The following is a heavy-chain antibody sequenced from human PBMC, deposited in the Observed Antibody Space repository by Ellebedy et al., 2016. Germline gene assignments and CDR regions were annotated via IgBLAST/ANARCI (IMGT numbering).Heavy chain of an antibody. D-gene: IGHD4-11*01. Sequence: GESLKISCAASGFTFDDYAMYWVRQAPGKGLEWVSLISWDAVITYYAGSVRGRFTISRDNSKNSLYLQMNSLISEDTALYYCAKARYHSTYYGDFDDWGQGTLVTVSS. CDR1: GFTFDDYA. CDR2: ISWDAVIT. V-gene: IGHV3-43D*03. CDR3: AKARYHSTYYGDFDD. J-gene: IGHJ4*02.